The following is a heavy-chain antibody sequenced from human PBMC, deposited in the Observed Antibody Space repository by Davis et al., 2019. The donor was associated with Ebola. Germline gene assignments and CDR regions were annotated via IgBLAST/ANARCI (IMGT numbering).Heavy chain of an antibody. D-gene: IGHD6-13*01. J-gene: IGHJ6*02. CDR3: ARGARGSSRPGYGMDV. Sequence: LRLSCTVSGGSISSGGYYWSWIRQHPGKGLEWIGYIYYSGSTYYNPSLKSRVTISVDRSKNQFSLKLSSVTAADTAVYYCARGARGSSRPGYGMDVWGQGTTVTVSS. CDR2: IYYSGST. V-gene: IGHV4-31*03. CDR1: GGSISSGGYY.